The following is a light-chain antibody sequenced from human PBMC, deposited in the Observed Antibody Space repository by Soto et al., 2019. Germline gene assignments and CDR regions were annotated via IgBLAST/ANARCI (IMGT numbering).Light chain of an antibody. J-gene: IGLJ2*01. CDR2: RNN. CDR3: AAWDDSLSAYVV. V-gene: IGLV1-47*01. Sequence: QSVLTQPPSASGTPGQRVTISCPGSSSNIGSNYVYWYQQLPGTAPKLLIYRNNQRPSGVPDRFSGSKSGTSASLAISGLRSEDEADYYCAAWDDSLSAYVVFGGGTKLTVL. CDR1: SSNIGSNY.